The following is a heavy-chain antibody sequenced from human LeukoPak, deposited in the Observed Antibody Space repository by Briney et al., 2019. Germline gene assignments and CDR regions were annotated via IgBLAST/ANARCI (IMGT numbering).Heavy chain of an antibody. CDR2: ISNYFGVT. Sequence: AAVNVSSKAPGVRFTSFGVSWVRHAPGQGLEWMGWISNYFGVTHYAEKFEDRVTMTIDTSTATAYMELRSLRYDDTAIYYCARDSDYSGNGNGDWFDPWGQGTVVTVSS. CDR3: ARDSDYSGNGNGDWFDP. CDR1: GVRFTSFG. V-gene: IGHV1-18*04. J-gene: IGHJ5*02. D-gene: IGHD4-11*01.